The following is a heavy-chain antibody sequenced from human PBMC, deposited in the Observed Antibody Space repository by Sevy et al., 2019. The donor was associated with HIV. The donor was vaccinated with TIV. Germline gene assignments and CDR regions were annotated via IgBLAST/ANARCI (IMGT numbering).Heavy chain of an antibody. J-gene: IGHJ4*02. D-gene: IGHD2-15*01. CDR3: TLGAHSLDY. V-gene: IGHV6-1*01. CDR2: TYYRSKWYT. CDR1: GDSVSSNRAA. Sequence: SQTVSLTCVISGDSVSSNRAAWSWIRQSPSRGLEWLGRTYYRSKWYTDYAVSVKSRITINPETSKNQVSLQLNSVTPEDTAVYYCTLGAHSLDYWGQGTLVTVSS.